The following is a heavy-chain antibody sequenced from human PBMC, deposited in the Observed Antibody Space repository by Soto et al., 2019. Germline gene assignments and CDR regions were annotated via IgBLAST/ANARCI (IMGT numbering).Heavy chain of an antibody. Sequence: PGGSLRLSCAASGFTFSSYAMSWVRQAPGKGLEWVSAISGMGGTTDYAAPVKGRFTISRDDSKNTLYLQMNSLKPEHTGVDYCTRPTPLHILTGYSPIRYYYYGMDVWGQGTTVTVSS. D-gene: IGHD3-9*01. V-gene: IGHV3-23*01. CDR1: GFTFSSYA. J-gene: IGHJ6*02. CDR2: ISGMGGTT. CDR3: TRPTPLHILTGYSPIRYYYYGMDV.